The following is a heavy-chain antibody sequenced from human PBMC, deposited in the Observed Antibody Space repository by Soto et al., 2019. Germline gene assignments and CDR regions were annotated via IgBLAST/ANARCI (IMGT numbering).Heavy chain of an antibody. J-gene: IGHJ4*02. D-gene: IGHD3-22*01. CDR1: GGTFSSYA. CDR2: IIPIFGTA. CDR3: TQADRPYYYDSSGYSLGFDY. V-gene: IGHV1-69*13. Sequence: GASVKVSCKASGGTFSSYAISWVRQAPGQGLEWMGGIIPIFGTANYAQKFQGRVTITADESTSTAYMELSSLRSEDTAVYYCTQADRPYYYDSSGYSLGFDYWGQGTLVTVSS.